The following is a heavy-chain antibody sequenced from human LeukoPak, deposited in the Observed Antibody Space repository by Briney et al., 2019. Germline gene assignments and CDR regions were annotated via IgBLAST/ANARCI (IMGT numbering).Heavy chain of an antibody. J-gene: IGHJ4*02. Sequence: GGSLRLSCAASGFTFSSYGMSWVRQAPGKGLEWVSAISGSGGSTYYADSVKARFTISRDNSKNTLYLQMNSLRAEDTAVYYCAKDDNAYYYASGMSYWGQGTLVTVSS. CDR1: GFTFSSYG. D-gene: IGHD3-10*01. V-gene: IGHV3-23*01. CDR2: ISGSGGST. CDR3: AKDDNAYYYASGMSY.